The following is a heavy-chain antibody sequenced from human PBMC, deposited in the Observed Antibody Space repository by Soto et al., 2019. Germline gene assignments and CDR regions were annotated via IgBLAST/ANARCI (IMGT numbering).Heavy chain of an antibody. CDR3: LTGGRGYTRHEVLGV. CDR2: ISSRSSVI. V-gene: IGHV3-21*01. D-gene: IGHD2-2*02. J-gene: IGHJ3*01. Sequence: EVQLVESGGGLVKPGGSLRLSCVDSGFTFSNYSMNWVRQAPGKGLEWVASISSRSSVIWYTDSLKGRFTRSRDNAKTSLYLQRKSLRAEDTAVYYCLTGGRGYTRHEVLGVWGQWTMVTVSS. CDR1: GFTFSNYS.